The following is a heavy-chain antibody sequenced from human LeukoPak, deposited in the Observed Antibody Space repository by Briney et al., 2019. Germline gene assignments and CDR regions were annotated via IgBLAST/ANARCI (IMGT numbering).Heavy chain of an antibody. CDR3: AKDRGTTNYYYYMDV. Sequence: GGSPRLSCAASGFTFSSYGMHWVRQAPGKGLEWVAVIWYDGSNKYYADSVKGRFTISRDNSKNTLYLQMNSLRAEDTAVYYCAKDRGTTNYYYYMDVWGKGTTVTVSS. V-gene: IGHV3-33*06. J-gene: IGHJ6*03. CDR1: GFTFSSYG. D-gene: IGHD4-17*01. CDR2: IWYDGSNK.